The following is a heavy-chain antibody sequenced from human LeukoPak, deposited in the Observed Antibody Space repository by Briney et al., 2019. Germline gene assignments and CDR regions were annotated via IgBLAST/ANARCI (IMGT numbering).Heavy chain of an antibody. CDR3: ASLILIAAGSDF. CDR2: IYYSGST. D-gene: IGHD6-13*01. V-gene: IGHV4-39*01. CDR1: GDSIGSGTHY. Sequence: SETLSLTCTVSGDSIGSGTHYWGWIRQPPGKGLEWIGSIYYSGSTYYTPSLKSRVTISVDTSKNQFSLKVSSVTAADTAVYYCASLILIAAGSDFWGQGNLVTVSS. J-gene: IGHJ4*02.